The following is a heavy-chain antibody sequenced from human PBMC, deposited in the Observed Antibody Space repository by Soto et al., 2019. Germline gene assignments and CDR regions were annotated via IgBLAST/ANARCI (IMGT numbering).Heavy chain of an antibody. CDR2: INPITGGT. J-gene: IGHJ5*02. Sequence: GASVNGACKASGYTFTSYYIHWVRQAPGQGLEWMGWINPITGGTNYAPKFQGRVTMTRDTAKNQFSLKLNSVTAADTAVYYCARFPVDTYNLYLSDPPGQRSQVIVSS. CDR3: ARFPVDTYNLYLSDP. D-gene: IGHD1-1*01. CDR1: GYTFTSYY. V-gene: IGHV1-2*02.